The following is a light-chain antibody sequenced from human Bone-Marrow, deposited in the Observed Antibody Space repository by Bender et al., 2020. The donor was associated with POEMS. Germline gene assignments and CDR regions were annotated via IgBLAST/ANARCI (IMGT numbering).Light chain of an antibody. CDR1: ALPKQY. J-gene: IGLJ2*01. CDR3: QSSDVTGSSVI. CDR2: KDT. Sequence: SSELTQPPSVSVSPGQTARITCSGDALPKQYAYWYQAKPGQAPLVVIFKDTERPLGTPLRFAGSTSGTTVTLTISNVQAEDEADYYCQSSDVTGSSVIFGGGTKLTVL. V-gene: IGLV3-25*03.